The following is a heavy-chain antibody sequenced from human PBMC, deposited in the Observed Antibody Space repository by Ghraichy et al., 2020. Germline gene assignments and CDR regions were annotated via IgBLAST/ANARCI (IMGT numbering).Heavy chain of an antibody. J-gene: IGHJ6*02. V-gene: IGHV3-48*01. D-gene: IGHD4-23*01. Sequence: GGSLRLSCVGSGFSFSGYSMNWVRQSPGKGLEWVSYITSSSRNISYADSVKGRFTISRDNAQNSLYLQMNSLRAEDTAVYYCARGSTVGRFYYYDGMDVWGQGTTVTVSS. CDR2: ITSSSRNI. CDR1: GFSFSGYS. CDR3: ARGSTVGRFYYYDGMDV.